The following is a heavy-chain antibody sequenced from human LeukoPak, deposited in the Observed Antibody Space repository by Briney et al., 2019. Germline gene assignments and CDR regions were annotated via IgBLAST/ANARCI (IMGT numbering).Heavy chain of an antibody. CDR2: IRQDGSEK. D-gene: IGHD6-13*01. J-gene: IGHJ4*01. CDR1: GFTFTDYW. V-gene: IGHV3-7*01. Sequence: GGSLRLSCAVSGFTFTDYWMNWVRQAPGKELEWAASIRQDGSEKTYVDSVKGRFTISRDNTKNSLSLQLNSLRVEDTAVYYCARDGTAAGLYFDLWGQGTLVTVSS. CDR3: ARDGTAAGLYFDL.